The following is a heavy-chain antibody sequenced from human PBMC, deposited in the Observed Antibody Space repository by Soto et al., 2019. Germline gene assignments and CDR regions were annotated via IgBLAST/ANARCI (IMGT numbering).Heavy chain of an antibody. CDR3: AKERSSGWSLDY. CDR2: ISGSGDST. Sequence: GGSLRLSCAASGFPFSTYAMNWVRQAPGKGLEWVSGISGSGDSTYYADSVKGRFTVSRDNSKNTLYLQMNSLRAEDTAVFYCAKERSSGWSLDYWGQGTLVTVS. V-gene: IGHV3-23*01. D-gene: IGHD6-19*01. CDR1: GFPFSTYA. J-gene: IGHJ4*02.